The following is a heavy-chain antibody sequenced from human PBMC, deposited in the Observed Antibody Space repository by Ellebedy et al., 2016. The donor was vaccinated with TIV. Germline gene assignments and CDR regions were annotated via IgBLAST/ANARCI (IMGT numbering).Heavy chain of an antibody. J-gene: IGHJ4*02. D-gene: IGHD3-9*01. CDR3: ARFTSDYRGDWFGRAFDH. CDR2: IHPGDSET. V-gene: IGHV5-51*01. Sequence: KVSCMGSGYSFTNYWIDWVRQVPGKGLEWVGIIHPGDSETRYSPYFQGQVTLSGDQSISTAYLQWSSLKASDTAMYYCARFTSDYRGDWFGRAFDHWGQGTLVIVSS. CDR1: GYSFTNYW.